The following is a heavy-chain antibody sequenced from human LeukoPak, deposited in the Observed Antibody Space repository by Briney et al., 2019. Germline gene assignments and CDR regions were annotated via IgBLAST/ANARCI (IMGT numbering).Heavy chain of an antibody. V-gene: IGHV3-30-3*01. CDR1: GFTFSSFS. CDR2: ISSDGSNK. Sequence: PGRSLRLSCTASGFTFSSFSMHWVRRAPGKGLKWVSVISSDGSNKYSADSVKGRFTISRDNSKNTLSLQMDSLTPEDSALYYCARGYCSRANCRGAYWGPGTLVTVSS. CDR3: ARGYCSRANCRGAY. J-gene: IGHJ4*02. D-gene: IGHD2-2*01.